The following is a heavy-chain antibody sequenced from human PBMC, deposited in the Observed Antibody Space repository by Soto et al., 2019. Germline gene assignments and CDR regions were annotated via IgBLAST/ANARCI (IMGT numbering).Heavy chain of an antibody. CDR1: GGSISSDYYH. CDR3: AGEDDGGDTLDV. D-gene: IGHD2-21*02. V-gene: IGHV4-30-4*08. CDR2: IHHSGSI. J-gene: IGHJ6*02. Sequence: QVQLQQSGPGLVKPSQTLSLTCTVSGGSISSDYYHWTWIRQSPERGLEWIGYIHHSGSIIYNPCLKSRVTISVDTSKNQFSLNLSAVTAADTAVYFGAGEDDGGDTLDVWGQGTTVTVSS.